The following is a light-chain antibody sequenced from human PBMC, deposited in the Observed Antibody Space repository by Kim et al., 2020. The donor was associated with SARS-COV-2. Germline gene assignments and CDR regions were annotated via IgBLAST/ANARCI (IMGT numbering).Light chain of an antibody. CDR2: AAS. CDR1: QSISSH. J-gene: IGKJ3*01. CDR3: QQSYITPFT. Sequence: DIQMTQSPSSLSASVGDRVTITCRTTQSISSHLNWYQQKPGRAPKLLISAASTLQGGVPSRFSGSGSETDFTLTISSLRPEDFVTYFCQQSYITPFTFGPGTKVDIK. V-gene: IGKV1-39*01.